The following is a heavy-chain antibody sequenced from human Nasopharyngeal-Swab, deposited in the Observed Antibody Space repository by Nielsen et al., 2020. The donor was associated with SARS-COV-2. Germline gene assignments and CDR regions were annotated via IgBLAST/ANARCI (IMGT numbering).Heavy chain of an antibody. CDR3: ARDSIAARLDP. Sequence: GESLKISCAASGFTFSSYGMHWVRQAPGKGLEWVAVIWYDGSNKYYADSVKGRFTISRDNSTNTLYLQMNSLRAEDTAVYYCARDSIAARLDPWGQGTLVTVSS. CDR1: GFTFSSYG. V-gene: IGHV3-33*01. CDR2: IWYDGSNK. D-gene: IGHD6-6*01. J-gene: IGHJ5*02.